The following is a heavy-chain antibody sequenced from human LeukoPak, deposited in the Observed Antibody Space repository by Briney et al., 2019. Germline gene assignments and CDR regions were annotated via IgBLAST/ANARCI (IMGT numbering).Heavy chain of an antibody. CDR3: ASGYNYGPPNGY. D-gene: IGHD5-18*01. CDR2: IYYGVSN. Sequence: PSETLSLTCTVSAGSINSFYWSWLRQPPGKGLEWIGYIYYGVSNNYNPSLKSRVTISVDPSKNQFSLKLSSVTAADTAVYYCASGYNYGPPNGYWGQGTLVTVPS. J-gene: IGHJ4*02. V-gene: IGHV4-59*01. CDR1: AGSINSFY.